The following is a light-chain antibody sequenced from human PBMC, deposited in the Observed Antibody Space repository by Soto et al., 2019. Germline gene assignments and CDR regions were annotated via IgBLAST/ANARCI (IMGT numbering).Light chain of an antibody. V-gene: IGKV3-20*01. CDR1: QSVSSSF. J-gene: IGKJ1*01. CDR3: LLYGSSART. Sequence: EIVLTQSPGTLSLSPGERATLSCRASQSVSSSFLARYQHKPGQAPRLLIYGASSRATGIPDRFSGSGCGVHLTVTISRLEPEDCAVYYCLLYGSSARTFGQGTKVEI. CDR2: GAS.